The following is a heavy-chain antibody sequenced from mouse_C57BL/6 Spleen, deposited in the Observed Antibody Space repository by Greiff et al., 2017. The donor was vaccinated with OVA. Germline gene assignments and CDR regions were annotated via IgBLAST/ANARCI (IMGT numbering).Heavy chain of an antibody. CDR2: IDPSDSDT. D-gene: IGHD2-10*02. Sequence: VQLQQPGAELVRPGSSVKLSCKASGYTFTSYWMHWVKQRPIQGLEWIGNIDPSDSDTHYNQKFKDTATLTVEKSSSTAYMQLSSLPSEDSAVYYSARAAYGNYESYWYFDVWGTGTTVTVSS. V-gene: IGHV1-52*01. J-gene: IGHJ1*03. CDR3: ARAAYGNYESYWYFDV. CDR1: GYTFTSYW.